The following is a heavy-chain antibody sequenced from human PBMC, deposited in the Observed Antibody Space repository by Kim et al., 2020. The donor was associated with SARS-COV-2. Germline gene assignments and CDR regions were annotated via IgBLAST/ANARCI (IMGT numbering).Heavy chain of an antibody. J-gene: IGHJ1*01. Sequence: GGSLRLSCAASGFTVSSNYMSWVRQAPGKGLEWVSVIYSGGSTYYADSVKGRFTISRDNSKNTLYLQMNSLRAEDTAVYYCASPGIAVAGEYFQHWGQGTLVTVSS. V-gene: IGHV3-66*01. CDR2: IYSGGST. CDR3: ASPGIAVAGEYFQH. CDR1: GFTVSSNY. D-gene: IGHD6-19*01.